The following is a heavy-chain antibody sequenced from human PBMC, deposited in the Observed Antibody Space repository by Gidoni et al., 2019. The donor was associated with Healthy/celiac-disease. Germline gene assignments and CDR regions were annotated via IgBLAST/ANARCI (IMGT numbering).Heavy chain of an antibody. J-gene: IGHJ4*02. D-gene: IGHD4-17*01. Sequence: EVQLVASGGGLVQLGGSLRLPCAASGFTVSSNYMRWVREAPGKGLEWVSVIYSGGSTYDADTVKGRFTISRDNSKNTLYLQMNSLRAEDTAVYYCARGKTTWVYWGQGTLVTVSS. CDR1: GFTVSSNY. CDR3: ARGKTTWVY. V-gene: IGHV3-66*02. CDR2: IYSGGST.